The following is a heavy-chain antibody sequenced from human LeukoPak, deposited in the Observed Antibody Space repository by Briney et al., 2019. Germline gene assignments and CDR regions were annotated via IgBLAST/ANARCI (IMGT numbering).Heavy chain of an antibody. CDR3: ARGLRRWLRDPFDY. Sequence: PSETLSLTCAVHGGSFSGYYWSWTRQPPGKGLEWIGEINHSGSTNYNPSLKSRVTISVDTSKNQFSLKLSSVTAADTAVYYCARGLRRWLRDPFDYWGQGTLVTVSS. CDR1: GGSFSGYY. CDR2: INHSGST. V-gene: IGHV4-34*01. D-gene: IGHD5-12*01. J-gene: IGHJ4*02.